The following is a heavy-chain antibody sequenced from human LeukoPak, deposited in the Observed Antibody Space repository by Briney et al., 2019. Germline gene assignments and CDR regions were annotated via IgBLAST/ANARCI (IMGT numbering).Heavy chain of an antibody. V-gene: IGHV3-33*08. D-gene: IGHD3-22*01. J-gene: IGHJ4*02. Sequence: SGGSLRLSCAASGFTFSDYEMNWVRQAPGKGLEWVAVIWYDGSNKYYADSVKGRFTISRDNSRNTLYLQMNSLRAEDTAVYYCVRELPPVVQYYFDYWGPGTLVTVSS. CDR1: GFTFSDYE. CDR3: VRELPPVVQYYFDY. CDR2: IWYDGSNK.